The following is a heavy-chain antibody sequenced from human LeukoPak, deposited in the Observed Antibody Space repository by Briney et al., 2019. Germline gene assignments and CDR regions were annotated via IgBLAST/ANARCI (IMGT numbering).Heavy chain of an antibody. V-gene: IGHV5-51*01. CDR2: IYPGDSDT. D-gene: IGHD6-13*01. Sequence: PGGSLRLSCAASGFTFSSYAMSWVRQMPGKGLEWKGIIYPGDSDTRYSPSFQGQVTISADKSISTAYLQWSSLKASDAAMYYCARRGSSWYKGPFDYWGQGTLVTVSS. CDR1: GFTFSSYA. CDR3: ARRGSSWYKGPFDY. J-gene: IGHJ4*02.